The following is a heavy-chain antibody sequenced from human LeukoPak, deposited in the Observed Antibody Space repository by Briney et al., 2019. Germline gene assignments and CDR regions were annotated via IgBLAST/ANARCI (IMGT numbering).Heavy chain of an antibody. J-gene: IGHJ4*02. V-gene: IGHV4-34*01. CDR1: GGSFSGYY. CDR2: ISHSGST. Sequence: SETLSLTXAVYGGSFSGYYWSWIRQPPGKGLEWIGEISHSGSTNYNPSLKSRVTISVDTSKNQFSLKLSSVTAADTAVYYCARKHWGSEYWGQGTLVTVSS. CDR3: ARKHWGSEY. D-gene: IGHD7-27*01.